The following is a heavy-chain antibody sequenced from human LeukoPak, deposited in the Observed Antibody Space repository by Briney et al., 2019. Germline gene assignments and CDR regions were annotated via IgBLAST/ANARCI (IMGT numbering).Heavy chain of an antibody. Sequence: SQTLSLTCTVSGASISNYYCRSIRQPAGKGMEWIGRIYTSGSTNYNPSLKSRVTMSIDTSKKQSSLKLTSVTAADTAVYYCTRDGGEGYNWADYWGQGTLVTVSS. CDR3: TRDGGEGYNWADY. J-gene: IGHJ4*02. CDR2: IYTSGST. V-gene: IGHV4-4*07. CDR1: GASISNYY. D-gene: IGHD5-24*01.